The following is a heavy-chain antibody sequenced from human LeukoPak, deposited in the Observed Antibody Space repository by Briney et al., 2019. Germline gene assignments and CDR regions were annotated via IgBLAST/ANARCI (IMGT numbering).Heavy chain of an antibody. J-gene: IGHJ5*02. V-gene: IGHV3-23*01. Sequence: GGSLRLSCAASGFTFSSYTMNWVRQALGQGLEWVSTISDPHSGSQTHYADSVKGRFTISRDDSQNTVYLQMDSLRAEDTAVYYCAKNRQSTGSSVHAWGPGTLVTVSS. CDR1: GFTFSSYT. CDR2: ISDPHSGSQT. CDR3: AKNRQSTGSSVHA. D-gene: IGHD6-6*01.